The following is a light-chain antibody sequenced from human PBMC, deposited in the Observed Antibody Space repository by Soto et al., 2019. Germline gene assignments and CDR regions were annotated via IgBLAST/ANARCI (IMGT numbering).Light chain of an antibody. CDR3: NSNTGSSTYV. Sequence: QSVLTQPPSVSGSPGQSVAISCTGTSSDVGSYNRVSWYQQPPGTAPKLMIYDVNNRPSGVPDRFSGSKSGNTASLTISGLQAEDEADYYCNSNTGSSTYVFGTGTKLTVL. V-gene: IGLV2-18*02. J-gene: IGLJ1*01. CDR2: DVN. CDR1: SSDVGSYNR.